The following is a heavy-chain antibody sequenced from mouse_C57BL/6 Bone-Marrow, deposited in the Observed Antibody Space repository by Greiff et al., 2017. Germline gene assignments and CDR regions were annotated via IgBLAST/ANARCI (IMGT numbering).Heavy chain of an antibody. V-gene: IGHV14-4*01. J-gene: IGHJ2*01. D-gene: IGHD2-3*01. Sequence: VQLQQSGAELVRPGASVKLSCTASGFNIKDDYIHWVKQRPEQGLEWIGWIDPEIGDTEYASKFQGKATITSDTSSNTAYLQLSSLTSEDTAVYYCSSFDGNYFDFWGPGTPLTVDS. CDR2: IDPEIGDT. CDR3: SSFDGNYFDF. CDR1: GFNIKDDY.